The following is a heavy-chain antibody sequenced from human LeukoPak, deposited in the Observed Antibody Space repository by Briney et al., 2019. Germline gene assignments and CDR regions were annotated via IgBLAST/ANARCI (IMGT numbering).Heavy chain of an antibody. Sequence: GGSLRLSCAASGFTFSSYWMHWVRQAPGKGLGWVSGINSDWSSTSYADSVKGRFTISRDNAKNMVYLQIYSLRAEDTAVYYCVRDYTSGWYFDYWGQGTLVTVSS. D-gene: IGHD6-19*01. V-gene: IGHV3-74*01. CDR2: INSDWSST. CDR3: VRDYTSGWYFDY. CDR1: GFTFSSYW. J-gene: IGHJ4*02.